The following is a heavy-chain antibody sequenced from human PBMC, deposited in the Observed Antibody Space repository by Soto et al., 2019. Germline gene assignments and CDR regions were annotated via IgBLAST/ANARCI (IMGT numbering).Heavy chain of an antibody. CDR1: GFTFSIYA. J-gene: IGHJ4*02. Sequence: EVQLVESGGDLVQPGGSLRLSCAASGFTFSIYAMQWVRQAPGKGLEYISFISSNGGSTFYANSVKGRFTISRDNSKNTLYLQLDSLRPEDMSVYFCTRGIPVAGLDFWGQGTLVTVSS. CDR2: ISSNGGST. V-gene: IGHV3-64*01. CDR3: TRGIPVAGLDF. D-gene: IGHD6-19*01.